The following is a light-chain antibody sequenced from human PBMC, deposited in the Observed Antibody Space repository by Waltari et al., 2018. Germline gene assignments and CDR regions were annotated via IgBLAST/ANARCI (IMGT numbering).Light chain of an antibody. CDR3: QSYDSSLSGYV. V-gene: IGLV1-40*01. Sequence: QSVLTQPPSVSGAPGQRVTISCTGSSSNIGAGYDVHWYQQLPGTAPKLLIYVKSNRPSGVPDRFSGSKSGTAASLAITGLQAEDEADYYCQSYDSSLSGYVFGTGTKVTVL. CDR1: SSNIGAGYD. CDR2: VKS. J-gene: IGLJ1*01.